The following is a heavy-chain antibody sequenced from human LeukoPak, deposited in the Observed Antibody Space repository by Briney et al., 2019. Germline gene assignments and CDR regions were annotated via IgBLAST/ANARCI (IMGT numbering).Heavy chain of an antibody. CDR1: GLIVSSNY. CDR2: LFGGGSE. J-gene: IGHJ4*02. D-gene: IGHD3-16*01. Sequence: GGSLRLSCAGSGLIVSSNYMTWVRQAPGKGLEWVALLFGGGSEYYADSVKGRFTISRDNAKNSLYLQMNSLRAEDTAVYYCARIGGWGQGTLVTVSS. CDR3: ARIGG. V-gene: IGHV3-66*01.